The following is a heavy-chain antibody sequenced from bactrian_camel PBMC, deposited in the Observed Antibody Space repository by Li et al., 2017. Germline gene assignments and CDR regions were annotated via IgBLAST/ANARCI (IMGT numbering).Heavy chain of an antibody. CDR1: GYTSHHCVG. Sequence: HVQLVESGGGSVQAGESLRLSCTAPGYTSHHCVGVDWYRQDPGKHRQWVASISADGVTRYASSVKGRYTISKDNAMNTLYLQMKSLVPEDTAMYYCAALSWDYWGQGTQVTVS. CDR3: AALSWDY. CDR2: ISADGVT. D-gene: IGHD2*01. V-gene: IGHV3S53*01. J-gene: IGHJ4*01.